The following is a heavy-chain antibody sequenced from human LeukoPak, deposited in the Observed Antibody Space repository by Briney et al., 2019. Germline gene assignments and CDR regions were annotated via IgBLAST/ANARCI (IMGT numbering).Heavy chain of an antibody. CDR2: INHSGST. CDR3: ARVSGPRYFDWFLDP. V-gene: IGHV4-34*01. CDR1: GGSFSGYY. Sequence: SETLPLTCAVYGGSFSGYYWSWIRQPPGKGLEWIGEINHSGSTNYNPSLKSRVTISVDTSKNQFSLKLSSVTAADTAVYYCARVSGPRYFDWFLDPWGQGTLVTVSS. D-gene: IGHD3-9*01. J-gene: IGHJ5*02.